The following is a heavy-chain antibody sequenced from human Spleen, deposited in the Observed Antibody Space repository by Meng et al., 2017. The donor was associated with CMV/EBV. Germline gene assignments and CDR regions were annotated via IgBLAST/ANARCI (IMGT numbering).Heavy chain of an antibody. D-gene: IGHD2-15*01. CDR1: GGTFSSYA. CDR2: IIPIFGTA. CDR3: ASRVPAAHKGYCSGGSCYSLDAFDI. Sequence: SVKVSCKASGGTFSSYAISWVRQATGQGLEWMGGIIPIFGTANYAQKFQGRVTITTDESTSTAYMELSSLRSEDTAVYYCASRVPAAHKGYCSGGSCYSLDAFDIWGQGTMVTVSS. J-gene: IGHJ3*02. V-gene: IGHV1-69*05.